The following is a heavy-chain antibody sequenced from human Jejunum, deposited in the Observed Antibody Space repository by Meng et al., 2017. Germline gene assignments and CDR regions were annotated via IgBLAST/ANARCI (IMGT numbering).Heavy chain of an antibody. CDR2: TTGGGAT. CDR3: AKGERYSANHGADF. V-gene: IGHV3-23*01. D-gene: IGHD5-12*01. Sequence: GESLKISCEGSGFTFNSYGMTWVRQAPGKGLEWVSSTTGGGATYYADSVKGRFTMSRDNSENSLYLQMTSLRADDTAVYYCAKGERYSANHGADFWGQGTLVTVSS. CDR1: GFTFNSYG. J-gene: IGHJ4*02.